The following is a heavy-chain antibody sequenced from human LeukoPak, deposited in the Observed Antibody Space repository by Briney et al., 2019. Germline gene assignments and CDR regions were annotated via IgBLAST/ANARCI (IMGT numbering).Heavy chain of an antibody. CDR2: IWYDGSNK. V-gene: IGHV3-33*01. D-gene: IGHD6-13*01. Sequence: TGGSLRLSCAASGFTFSSYGMHWVRQAPGKGLEWVAVIWYDGSNKYYADSVKGRFTISRDNSKNTLYLQMNSLRAEDTAVYYCARPAESSSWYPTTPDYWGQGTLVTVSS. CDR1: GFTFSSYG. CDR3: ARPAESSSWYPTTPDY. J-gene: IGHJ4*02.